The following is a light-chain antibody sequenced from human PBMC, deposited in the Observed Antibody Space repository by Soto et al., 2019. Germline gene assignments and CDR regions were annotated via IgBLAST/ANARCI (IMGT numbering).Light chain of an antibody. CDR2: AAS. J-gene: IGKJ1*01. CDR1: QGISNF. V-gene: IGKV1-27*01. CDR3: QRYNSAPRT. Sequence: DIQMTQSPSSLSASVGDRITLTCRASQGISNFVAWYQQKPGEVPKLLIYAASTLQSGVRSRFSGSGSGTDFTLTISSLQPEDVATYYCQRYNSAPRTFGQGTKVEIK.